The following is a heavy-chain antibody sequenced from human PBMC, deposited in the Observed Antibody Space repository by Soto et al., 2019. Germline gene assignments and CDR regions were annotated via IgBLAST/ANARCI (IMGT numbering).Heavy chain of an antibody. J-gene: IGHJ6*02. CDR3: ARICEPCDYGLDV. Sequence: EVQLLESGGGFVQPGGSLRLSCTGSTFNFGDYAMSCVRQAPGKGLEWLATTSRNDGSTYYAESLEGRFSISKDNSRSTLSLQMNSLRAEDTAIYYCARICEPCDYGLDVWGQGTTVTVSS. V-gene: IGHV3-23*01. D-gene: IGHD2-21*01. CDR2: TSRNDGST. CDR1: TFNFGDYA.